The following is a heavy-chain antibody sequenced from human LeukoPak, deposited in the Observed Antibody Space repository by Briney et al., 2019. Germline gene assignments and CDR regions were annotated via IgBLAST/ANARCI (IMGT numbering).Heavy chain of an antibody. V-gene: IGHV4-34*01. J-gene: IGHJ5*02. D-gene: IGHD4-17*01. CDR2: IYHSGST. Sequence: SETLSFTCAVYGGSFSGYYWSWIRQPPGKGLEWIGYIYHSGSTYYNPSLKSRVTISVDRSKNQFSLKLSSVTAADTAVYYCARGDYGDLTFDPWGQGTLVTVSS. CDR1: GGSFSGYY. CDR3: ARGDYGDLTFDP.